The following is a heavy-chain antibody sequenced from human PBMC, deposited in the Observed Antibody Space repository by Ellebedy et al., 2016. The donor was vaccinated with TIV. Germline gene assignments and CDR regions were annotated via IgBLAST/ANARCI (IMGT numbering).Heavy chain of an antibody. CDR2: IRSKAYGGTT. J-gene: IGHJ4*02. D-gene: IGHD6-19*01. V-gene: IGHV3-49*03. CDR1: GFTFGDYA. CDR3: GKGVAGIPLDY. Sequence: GESLKISCTASGFTFGDYAMSWFRQAPGKGLEWVGFIRSKAYGGTTEYAASVKGRFTISRDDSKSIAYLQMNSLKTEDTAVYYCGKGVAGIPLDYWGQGPLVTVSS.